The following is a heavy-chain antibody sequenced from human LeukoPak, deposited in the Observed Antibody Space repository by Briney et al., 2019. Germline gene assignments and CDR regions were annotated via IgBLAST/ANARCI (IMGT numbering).Heavy chain of an antibody. CDR3: ARDGESHYYGSGRATFDI. CDR2: IYTSGST. J-gene: IGHJ3*02. Sequence: SETLSLTCTVSGGSISSYYWSWIRQPAGKGLEWIGRIYTSGSTNYNPSLKSRVTMSVDTSKNQFSLKLSSVTAADTAVYYCARDGESHYYGSGRATFDIWGQGTMVTVSS. V-gene: IGHV4-4*07. CDR1: GGSISSYY. D-gene: IGHD3-10*01.